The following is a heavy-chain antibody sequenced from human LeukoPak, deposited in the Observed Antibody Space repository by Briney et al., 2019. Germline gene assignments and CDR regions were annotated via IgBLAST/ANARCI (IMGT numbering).Heavy chain of an antibody. J-gene: IGHJ4*02. CDR2: ISANGAKT. Sequence: GGSLRLSCAASGFTFNSYAMSWVRQAPGKGLEWVPGISANGAKTYYADSVKGRFTISRDNSKNTQSLQMNSLRAEDTALYYCAKGWSVTMVMAAPGDWGQGALVTVSS. CDR1: GFTFNSYA. V-gene: IGHV3-23*01. D-gene: IGHD3-10*01. CDR3: AKGWSVTMVMAAPGD.